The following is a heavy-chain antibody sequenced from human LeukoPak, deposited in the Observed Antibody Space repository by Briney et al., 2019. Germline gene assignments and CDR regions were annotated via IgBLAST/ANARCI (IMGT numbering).Heavy chain of an antibody. D-gene: IGHD3-3*01. V-gene: IGHV1-46*01. Sequence: ASVKVSCKASGYTFTSYYMHWVRQAPGQGLEWMGIINPSGCSTSYAEKFRGRDTITRDTSTSTVYMELSSLRSEDTAVYYCARAPETNFGVVTPFDYWGQGTLVTVSS. J-gene: IGHJ4*02. CDR1: GYTFTSYY. CDR3: ARAPETNFGVVTPFDY. CDR2: INPSGCST.